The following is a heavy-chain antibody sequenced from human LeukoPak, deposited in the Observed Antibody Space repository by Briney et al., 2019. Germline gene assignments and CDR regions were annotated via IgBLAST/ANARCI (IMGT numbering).Heavy chain of an antibody. D-gene: IGHD6-19*01. CDR1: GGSISSYY. CDR3: ARSSSSGWGFRFDP. J-gene: IGHJ5*02. Sequence: SETLSLTCTVSGGSISSYYWSWIRQPPGKGLEWVGYIYYTGTTNYNPSLKSRVTISVDTSKNQFSLKLSSVTAADTAVYYCARSSSSGWGFRFDPWGQGTLVTVSS. V-gene: IGHV4-59*01. CDR2: IYYTGTT.